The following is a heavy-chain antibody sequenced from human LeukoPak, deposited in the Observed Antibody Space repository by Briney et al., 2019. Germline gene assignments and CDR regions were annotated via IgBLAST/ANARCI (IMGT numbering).Heavy chain of an antibody. CDR3: ARARVDSYDY. D-gene: IGHD3-3*01. V-gene: IGHV4-59*01. J-gene: IGHJ4*02. Sequence: SETLSLTCTVSGGSISSYYWSWIRQPPGKGLEWIGYIYYSGSTNHNPSLKSRVTISVDTSKNQFSLKLSSVTAADTAVYYCARARVDSYDYWGQGTLVTVSS. CDR2: IYYSGST. CDR1: GGSISSYY.